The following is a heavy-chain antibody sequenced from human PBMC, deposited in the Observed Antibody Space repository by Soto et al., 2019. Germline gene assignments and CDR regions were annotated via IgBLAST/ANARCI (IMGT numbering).Heavy chain of an antibody. CDR1: GITFSNYA. J-gene: IGHJ4*02. D-gene: IGHD3-16*02. CDR2: ISTSGGRP. V-gene: IGHV3-23*01. Sequence: EVQLLESGRGLVQPGGSLRLSCTASGITFSNYAMSWVRQAPRKGLEWVSSISTSGGRPYYADSVKGRFTISRDNSKNTLYLQMNSLRVEETAVYYCAKEPDRYDYVCWTYRYIDHWGQGTLVTVSS. CDR3: AKEPDRYDYVCWTYRYIDH.